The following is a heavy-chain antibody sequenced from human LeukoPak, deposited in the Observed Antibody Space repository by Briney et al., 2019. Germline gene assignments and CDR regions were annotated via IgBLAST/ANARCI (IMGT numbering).Heavy chain of an antibody. V-gene: IGHV1-2*02. CDR3: ARDRSGLHRLWFDP. Sequence: ASVKVSCKASGYTFTGYYMHWVRQAPGQGLEWMGWINPNSGGTNYAQKFQGRATMTRDTSISTAYMELSRLRSDDTAVYYCARDRSGLHRLWFDPWGQGTLVTVSS. CDR2: INPNSGGT. CDR1: GYTFTGYY. J-gene: IGHJ5*02. D-gene: IGHD3-10*01.